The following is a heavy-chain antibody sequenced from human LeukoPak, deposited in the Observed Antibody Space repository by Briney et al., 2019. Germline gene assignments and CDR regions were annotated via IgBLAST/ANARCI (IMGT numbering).Heavy chain of an antibody. J-gene: IGHJ1*01. Sequence: SETLSLTCTVSGGSINSFNWSGIRQPPGKGLEWIGYIYDSGSTNYNPSLKSRVTISVDTSKNQFSLKLSSVTAEDTAMYYCARGMGYFQHWGQGTLVTVSS. V-gene: IGHV4-59*08. CDR2: IYDSGST. CDR1: GGSINSFN. CDR3: ARGMGYFQH. D-gene: IGHD1-14*01.